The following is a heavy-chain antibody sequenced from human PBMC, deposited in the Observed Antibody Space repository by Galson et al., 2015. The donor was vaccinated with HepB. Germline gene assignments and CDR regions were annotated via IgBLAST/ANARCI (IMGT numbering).Heavy chain of an antibody. V-gene: IGHV3-23*01. CDR1: GFTFSSYA. CDR2: ITGSGGNI. CDR3: AKDGNIVATQIYGMDV. Sequence: SLRLSCAASGFTFSSYAMSWVRQAPGKGLEWVSGITGSGGNIYYADSVKGRFTISRDNSKTTLYLQMNSLRAEDTAVYYCAKDGNIVATQIYGMDVWGQGTTVTVSS. D-gene: IGHD5-12*01. J-gene: IGHJ6*02.